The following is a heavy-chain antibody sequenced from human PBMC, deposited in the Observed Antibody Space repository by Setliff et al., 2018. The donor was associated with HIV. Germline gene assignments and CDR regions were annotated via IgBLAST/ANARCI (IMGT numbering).Heavy chain of an antibody. CDR2: IYYSGST. CDR3: ARHKSQPYYFDY. CDR1: GGSISSYY. V-gene: IGHV4-59*08. Sequence: SKTLSLTCTVSGGSISSYYWSWIRQPPGKGLEWIGYIYYSGSTNYNPSLKSRVTISVDTSKNQFSLKLSSVPAADMAVYYCARHKSQPYYFDYWGQGTLVTVS. J-gene: IGHJ4*02.